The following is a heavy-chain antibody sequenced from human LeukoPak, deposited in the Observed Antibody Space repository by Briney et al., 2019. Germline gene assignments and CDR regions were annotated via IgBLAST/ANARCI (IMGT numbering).Heavy chain of an antibody. D-gene: IGHD4-17*01. Sequence: SVKVSCTASGGTFSSYAISWVRQAPGQGLEWMGGIIPIFGTANYAQKFQGRVTITADESTSTAYMELSSLRSEDTAVYYCARPDYGGPHVAFDIWGQGTMVTVSS. J-gene: IGHJ3*02. CDR3: ARPDYGGPHVAFDI. CDR2: IIPIFGTA. CDR1: GGTFSSYA. V-gene: IGHV1-69*13.